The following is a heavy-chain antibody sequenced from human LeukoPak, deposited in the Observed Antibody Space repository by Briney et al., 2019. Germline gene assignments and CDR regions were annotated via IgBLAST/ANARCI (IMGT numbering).Heavy chain of an antibody. CDR1: GGSITSSSYS. V-gene: IGHV4-39*01. CDR3: ARPSSISLKGDRPWVY. J-gene: IGHJ4*02. D-gene: IGHD3-16*01. Sequence: SETLSLTCTVSGGSITSSSYSCGWIRQPPGKGLEWIGSFYYSGRTYYNPSLKNRVTIYVDPTKNHLSLKLRSLTAADTAVYYRARPSSISLKGDRPWVYWGQGTLVTVSS. CDR2: FYYSGRT.